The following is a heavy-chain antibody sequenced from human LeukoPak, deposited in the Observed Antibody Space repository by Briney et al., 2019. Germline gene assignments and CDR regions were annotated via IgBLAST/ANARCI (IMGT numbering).Heavy chain of an antibody. CDR3: ARHRAYYDILTGYWVTTFFDY. D-gene: IGHD3-9*01. CDR1: GGSFSGYY. V-gene: IGHV4-34*01. J-gene: IGHJ4*02. CDR2: INHSGST. Sequence: SETLSLTCAVYGGSFSGYYWSWIRQPPGKGLEWIGEINHSGSTNYNPSLKSRVTISVDTSKNQFSLKLSSVTAADTAVYYCARHRAYYDILTGYWVTTFFDYWGQGTLVTVSS.